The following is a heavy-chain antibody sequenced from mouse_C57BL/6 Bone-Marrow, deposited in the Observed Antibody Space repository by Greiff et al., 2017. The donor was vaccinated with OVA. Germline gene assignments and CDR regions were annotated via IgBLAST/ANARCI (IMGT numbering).Heavy chain of an antibody. Sequence: EVQLQQSGPELVKPGASVKISCKASGYTFTDYYMNWVKQSHGKSLEWIGDINPNNGGTSYNQKFKGKATLTVDKSSSTAYMELRSLTSEDSAVYYCARYYSNSAWFAYWGQGTLVTVSA. D-gene: IGHD2-5*01. V-gene: IGHV1-26*01. CDR2: INPNNGGT. CDR1: GYTFTDYY. CDR3: ARYYSNSAWFAY. J-gene: IGHJ3*01.